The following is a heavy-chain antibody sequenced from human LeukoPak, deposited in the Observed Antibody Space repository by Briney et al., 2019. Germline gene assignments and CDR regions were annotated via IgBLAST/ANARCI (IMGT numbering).Heavy chain of an antibody. CDR1: GLPQSSYW. V-gene: IGHV3-7*04. J-gene: IGHJ5*01. Sequence: GGSLRLPCAVSGLPQSSYWISWVRQAPGKGPEWVANIMQGGREKYYVDSVKGRFTISRDNAKNSLYLQLNSLRVEDTAVYYCARDSPGHDSLGQGTLVAVSS. CDR2: IMQGGREK. CDR3: ARDSPGHDS.